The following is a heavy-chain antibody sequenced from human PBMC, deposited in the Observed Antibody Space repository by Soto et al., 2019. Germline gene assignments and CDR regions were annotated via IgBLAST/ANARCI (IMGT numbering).Heavy chain of an antibody. V-gene: IGHV4-30-4*01. CDR1: GGSISSGDYY. CDR3: ARGWRPAISALSGP. J-gene: IGHJ5*02. Sequence: ASETLSLTCTVSGGSISSGDYYWSWIRQPPGKGLEWIGYIYYSGSTFYNPSLKNRVTISLDTSKIQFSLKLSSVTAADTAVYYCARGWRPAISALSGPWGQGTLVTVSS. CDR2: IYYSGST. D-gene: IGHD6-25*01.